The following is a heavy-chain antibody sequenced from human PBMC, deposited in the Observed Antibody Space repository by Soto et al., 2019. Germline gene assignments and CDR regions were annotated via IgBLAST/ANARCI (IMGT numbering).Heavy chain of an antibody. V-gene: IGHV4-30-4*01. D-gene: IGHD2-15*01. CDR2: IYYSGST. CDR1: GGSISSGDYC. Sequence: PSETLSLTCTVSGGSISSGDYCWSWIRQPPGKGLEWIGYIYYSGSTYYNPSLKSRVTISVDTSKNQFSLKLSSVTAADTAVYYCARGRYCSGGSCYSLGNWFDPWGQGTLVTVSS. J-gene: IGHJ5*02. CDR3: ARGRYCSGGSCYSLGNWFDP.